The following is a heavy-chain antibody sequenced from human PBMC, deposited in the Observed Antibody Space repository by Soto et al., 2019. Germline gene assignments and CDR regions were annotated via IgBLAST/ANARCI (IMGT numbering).Heavy chain of an antibody. V-gene: IGHV3-74*01. Sequence: GGSLRLSCAASGFAFGNYWMHWVRQPPGKGPEWVSRMTSYGRTTQYADSVKGRFTVSRDNAKNTLYLQMNSLRAEDTAVYYCATAEVDYWGPGTLVTVSS. CDR2: MTSYGRTT. CDR3: ATAEVDY. CDR1: GFAFGNYW. J-gene: IGHJ4*02.